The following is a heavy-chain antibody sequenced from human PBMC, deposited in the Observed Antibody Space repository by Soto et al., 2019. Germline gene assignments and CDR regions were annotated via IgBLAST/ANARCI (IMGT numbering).Heavy chain of an antibody. CDR3: ARGRVLQRGYRAMVTTYYYGMDV. CDR2: INHSGST. J-gene: IGHJ6*02. CDR1: GGSFSGYY. V-gene: IGHV4-34*01. D-gene: IGHD5-18*01. Sequence: PSETLSLTCAVYGGSFSGYYWSWIRQPPGKGLEWIGEINHSGSTNYNPSPKSRVTISVDTSKNQFSLKLSSVTAADTAVYYCARGRVLQRGYRAMVTTYYYGMDVWGQGTTVTVSS.